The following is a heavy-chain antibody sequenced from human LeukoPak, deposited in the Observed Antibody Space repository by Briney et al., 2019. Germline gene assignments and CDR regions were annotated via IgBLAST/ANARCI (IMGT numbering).Heavy chain of an antibody. D-gene: IGHD3-10*01. CDR3: AKASGSYLGDNYFDY. CDR1: GFTFSSFG. CDR2: IRYDGSNK. J-gene: IGHJ4*02. V-gene: IGHV3-30*02. Sequence: PGGSLRLSCAASGFTFSSFGMHWVRQAPGKGLEWVAFIRYDGSNKYYADSVKGRFTISRDNSKNTLYLQMNSLRAEDMALYYCAKASGSYLGDNYFDYWGQGTLVTVSS.